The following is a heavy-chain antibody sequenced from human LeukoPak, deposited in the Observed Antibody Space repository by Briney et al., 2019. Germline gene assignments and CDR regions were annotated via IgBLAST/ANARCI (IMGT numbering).Heavy chain of an antibody. CDR1: GFTFSSYS. CDR3: ARAGVVPAAPDAFDI. J-gene: IGHJ3*02. CDR2: ISSSSSYI. Sequence: GGSLRLSCAASGFTFSSYSMNWVRQAPGKGLEWVSSISSSSSYIYYADSVKGRFTITRDNAKNSLYLQMNSLRAEDTAVYYCARAGVVPAAPDAFDIWGQGTMVTVSS. D-gene: IGHD2-2*01. V-gene: IGHV3-21*04.